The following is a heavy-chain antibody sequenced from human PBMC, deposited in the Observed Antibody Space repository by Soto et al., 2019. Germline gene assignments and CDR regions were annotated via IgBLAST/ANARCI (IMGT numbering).Heavy chain of an antibody. CDR3: GKGRSYYYYYGVDV. CDR1: GFTFSSCA. V-gene: IGHV3-23*01. CDR2: IIDSGGST. J-gene: IGHJ6*02. Sequence: GGSLRLSCAASGFTFSSCAMGWVRQAPGKGLEWVSDIIDSGGSTYYAEAVKGRFTISRDNSKSTLYLQMNSLRAEDTVVYYCGKGRSYYYYYGVDVWGQGTTVTVSS. D-gene: IGHD1-26*01.